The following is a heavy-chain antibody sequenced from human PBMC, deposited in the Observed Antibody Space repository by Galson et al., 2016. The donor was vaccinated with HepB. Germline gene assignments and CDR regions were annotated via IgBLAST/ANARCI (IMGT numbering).Heavy chain of an antibody. J-gene: IGHJ4*02. CDR2: IHYSGST. CDR1: GGSISSGDYY. Sequence: LSLTCTVSGGSISSGDYYWSWIRQPPGKGLEWIGYIHYSGSTHYNPSLESRVTMSTDTSKNQFSLKLNSVTAADTAVYYCAMAPNWNFFDYWGQGILVTVSS. V-gene: IGHV4-30-4*01. CDR3: AMAPNWNFFDY. D-gene: IGHD3-3*01.